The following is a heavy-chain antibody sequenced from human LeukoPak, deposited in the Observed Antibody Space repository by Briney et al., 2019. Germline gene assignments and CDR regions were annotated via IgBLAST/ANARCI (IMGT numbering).Heavy chain of an antibody. CDR2: VDPRTGVT. V-gene: IGHV1-2*02. Sequence: GGSVKVSCRASGYTFTDYYIHWVRRAPGQGLEWMGWVDPRTGVTRCTQKFQGRVTMTRDTSISTAYMELSRLRSDDTAVYYCAIAGLYYDFWSGYHFFDPWGQGTLVTVSS. CDR1: GYTFTDYY. J-gene: IGHJ5*02. D-gene: IGHD3-3*01. CDR3: AIAGLYYDFWSGYHFFDP.